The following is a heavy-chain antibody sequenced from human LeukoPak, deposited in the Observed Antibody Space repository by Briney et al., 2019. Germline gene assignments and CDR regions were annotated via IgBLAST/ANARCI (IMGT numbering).Heavy chain of an antibody. J-gene: IGHJ4*02. Sequence: GGSLRLSCAASGFVFSSYAMNWVRQAPGKGLEWVSSITRISSYIYYADSVKGRFTISRDNAKNSLYLQMNSLRAEDTAVYYCARGTMFPYYFDYWGQGTLVTVSS. D-gene: IGHD3-10*02. CDR1: GFVFSSYA. CDR2: ITRISSYI. CDR3: ARGTMFPYYFDY. V-gene: IGHV3-21*01.